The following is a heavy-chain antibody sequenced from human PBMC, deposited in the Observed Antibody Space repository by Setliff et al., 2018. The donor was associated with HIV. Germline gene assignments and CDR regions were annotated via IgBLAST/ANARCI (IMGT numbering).Heavy chain of an antibody. D-gene: IGHD5-12*01. CDR3: AKDQVAVDSVARWRKEYFMDV. V-gene: IGHV3-23*01. J-gene: IGHJ6*03. Sequence: PGGSLRLSCTASGFTFSSYAMSWVRQAPGKGLEWVSGITGSGDNTYYADNVEGRFTISRDNSKNTLYLQMNSLRVEDTAIYYCAKDQVAVDSVARWRKEYFMDVWGKGTTVTVSS. CDR1: GFTFSSYA. CDR2: ITGSGDNT.